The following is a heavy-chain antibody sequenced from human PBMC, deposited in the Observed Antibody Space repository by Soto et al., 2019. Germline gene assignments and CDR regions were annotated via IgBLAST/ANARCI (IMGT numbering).Heavy chain of an antibody. CDR2: IYSGGST. V-gene: IGHV3-66*01. CDR1: GFTVSSNY. CDR3: ARDGKRQQLVRNWYFDL. D-gene: IGHD6-13*01. Sequence: EVQLVESGGGLVQPGGSLRLSCAASGFTVSSNYMSWVRQAPGEGLEWVSVIYSGGSTYYADSVKGRFTISRDNSKNTLYLQMNSLRAEDTAVYYCARDGKRQQLVRNWYFDLWGRGTLVTVSS. J-gene: IGHJ2*01.